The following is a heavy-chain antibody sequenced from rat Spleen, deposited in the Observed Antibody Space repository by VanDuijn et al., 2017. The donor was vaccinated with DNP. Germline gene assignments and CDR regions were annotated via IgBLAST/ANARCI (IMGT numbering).Heavy chain of an antibody. J-gene: IGHJ4*01. Sequence: QVQLKESGPGLVQPSRTLSLTCSVSGFSLTNYGVSWVRQPPGKGLEWIAAIWGGGNTDYHSSLKSRLSISRDTSKSQVILKMNSLQTEDTAIYICTLITTAYAMDAWGQGTSVTVSS. D-gene: IGHD1-1*01. V-gene: IGHV2-15*01. CDR2: IWGGGNT. CDR1: GFSLTNYG. CDR3: TLITTAYAMDA.